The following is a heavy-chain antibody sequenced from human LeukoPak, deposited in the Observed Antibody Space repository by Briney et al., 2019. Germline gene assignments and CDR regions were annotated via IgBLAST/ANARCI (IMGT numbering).Heavy chain of an antibody. CDR1: GFTVSSHW. V-gene: IGHV3-74*01. D-gene: IGHD3-10*01. Sequence: GGSLRLSCTASGFTVSSHWMHWVRQAPGKGRGWGSRINSDGSTTNYADSVKGRFTISRDNAKNTLYLQLNSLRAEDTAIYYCARSGGKAYYMDVWGKGTTVTVAS. J-gene: IGHJ6*03. CDR2: INSDGSTT. CDR3: ARSGGKAYYMDV.